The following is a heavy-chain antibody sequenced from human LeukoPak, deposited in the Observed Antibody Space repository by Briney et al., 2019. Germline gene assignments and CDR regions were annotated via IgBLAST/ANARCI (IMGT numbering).Heavy chain of an antibody. CDR1: GDSDSSNSAA. J-gene: IGHJ4*02. D-gene: IGHD2-15*01. CDR3: ARDQEYCSGGSCYSGFDY. V-gene: IGHV6-1*01. Sequence: SQTLSLTCAISGDSDSSNSAAWNWIRQSPSRGLEWLGRTYYRSKWYNDYAVSVKSRITINPDTSKNQLSLQLNSVTPEDTAVYYCARDQEYCSGGSCYSGFDYWGQGTLVTVSS. CDR2: TYYRSKWYN.